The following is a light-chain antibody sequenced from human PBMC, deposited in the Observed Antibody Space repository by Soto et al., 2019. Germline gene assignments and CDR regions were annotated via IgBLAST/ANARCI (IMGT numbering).Light chain of an antibody. CDR2: GAS. CDR3: QQYDRYPRT. J-gene: IGKJ1*01. CDR1: QGISTW. Sequence: DIQMTQFPSSVSASVGDRVNITCRASQGISTWLAWYQQKPERDPKSLIYGASRLQSGVPPTFSGSGSETDFTLTISGLQPEDFATYYCQQYDRYPRTFGQGTTVELK. V-gene: IGKV1D-16*01.